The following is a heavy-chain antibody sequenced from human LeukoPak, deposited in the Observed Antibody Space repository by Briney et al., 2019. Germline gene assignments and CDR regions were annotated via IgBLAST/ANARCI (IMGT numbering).Heavy chain of an antibody. J-gene: IGHJ4*02. CDR2: INPNSGGT. Sequence: ASVKVSCKASGYTFTGYYMHWVRQAPGQGLEWMGWINPNSGGTNYAQKFQGRVTMTRDTSISTAYMELSRLRSDDTAVYYCARGASYYDFWSGYFSDQSRPPPDYWGQGTLVTVSS. V-gene: IGHV1-2*02. D-gene: IGHD3-3*01. CDR3: ARGASYYDFWSGYFSDQSRPPPDY. CDR1: GYTFTGYY.